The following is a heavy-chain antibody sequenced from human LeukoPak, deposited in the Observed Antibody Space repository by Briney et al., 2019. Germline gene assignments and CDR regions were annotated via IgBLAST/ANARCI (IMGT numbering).Heavy chain of an antibody. V-gene: IGHV4-59*08. Sequence: SETLSLTCTVSGGSINNYYWNWIRQPPGKGLEWMGDIYYSGSSNYNPSLNSRVTISVDTSKNQFSLKLSSVTAADTAIYYCARLLGYGDYQHNWFDPGGQGTLVTVSS. J-gene: IGHJ5*02. CDR1: GGSINNYY. CDR3: ARLLGYGDYQHNWFDP. CDR2: IYYSGSS. D-gene: IGHD4-17*01.